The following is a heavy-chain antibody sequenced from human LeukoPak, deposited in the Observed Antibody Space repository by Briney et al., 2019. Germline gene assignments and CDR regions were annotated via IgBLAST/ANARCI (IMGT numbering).Heavy chain of an antibody. D-gene: IGHD6-13*01. J-gene: IGHJ4*02. CDR3: ARGHEYISSRYRSPAYFDY. Sequence: GGSLRLSCAASGXTLSSYSMNWVRQAPGKGLESVLYISKTSDTYYADSVKGRFTISRDNAKSALYLQMNSLSDEDTAVYYCARGHEYISSRYRSPAYFDYWGQGTLVTVSS. CDR1: GXTLSSYS. CDR2: ISKTSDT. V-gene: IGHV3-48*02.